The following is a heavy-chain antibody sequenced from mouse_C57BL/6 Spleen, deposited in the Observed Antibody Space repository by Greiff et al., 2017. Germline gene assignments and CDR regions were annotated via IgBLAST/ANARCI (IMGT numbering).Heavy chain of an antibody. J-gene: IGHJ4*01. V-gene: IGHV1-18*01. CDR3: ARCGGLRVYAMDY. CDR1: GYTFTDYN. CDR2: INPNNGGT. Sequence: VQLQQSAPELVKPGASVKIPCKASGYTFTDYNMDWVKQSHGKSLEWIGDINPNNGGTIYNQKFKGKATLTVDKSSSTAYMELRSLTSEDTAVYYCARCGGLRVYAMDYWGQGTSVTVSS. D-gene: IGHD2-4*01.